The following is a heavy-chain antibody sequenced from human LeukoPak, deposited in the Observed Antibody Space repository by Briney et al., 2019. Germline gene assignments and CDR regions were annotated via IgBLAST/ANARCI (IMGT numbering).Heavy chain of an antibody. V-gene: IGHV1-46*01. J-gene: IGHJ4*02. Sequence: ASVKVSRKASGYTFTSYYMHWVRQAPGQGLEWMGVINPSGGSTSYAQKFQGRVTMTRDTSTSTVYMDLSSLRSEDTAVCYCARDGGAVAYPDYWGQGTLVTVSS. CDR2: INPSGGST. CDR1: GYTFTSYY. CDR3: ARDGGAVAYPDY. D-gene: IGHD6-19*01.